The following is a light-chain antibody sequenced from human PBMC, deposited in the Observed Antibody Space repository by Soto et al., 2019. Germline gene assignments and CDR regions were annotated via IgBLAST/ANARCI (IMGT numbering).Light chain of an antibody. CDR3: CSYAGSSTL. CDR1: SSDVGSYNL. Sequence: QSALTQPASVSGSPGQSITISCTGTSSDVGSYNLVSWYQQHPGKAPKLMIYEGSKRPSGVSNRFSGSKPGNTASLTISGLQAEDEADYYCCSYAGSSTLFGTGTKVTVL. V-gene: IGLV2-23*01. CDR2: EGS. J-gene: IGLJ1*01.